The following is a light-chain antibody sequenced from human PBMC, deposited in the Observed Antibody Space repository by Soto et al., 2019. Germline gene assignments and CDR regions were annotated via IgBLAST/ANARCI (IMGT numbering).Light chain of an antibody. CDR1: RRDISDYDS. Sequence: QSALTQPPSASGSPGQSVTISCTGTRRDISDYDSVSWYQQHPGEAPKLMLYAVSKRPSGVPDRFSGSKSGNTASLTVSGLQAEDEADYYCSSYAGGNKFYVFGTGTKLTVL. J-gene: IGLJ1*01. V-gene: IGLV2-8*01. CDR3: SSYAGGNKFYV. CDR2: AVS.